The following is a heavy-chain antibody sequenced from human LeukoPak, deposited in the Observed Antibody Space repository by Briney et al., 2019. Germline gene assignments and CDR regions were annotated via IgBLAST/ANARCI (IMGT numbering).Heavy chain of an antibody. Sequence: PGGSLRLSCSASGFTFSSYAMHWVRQAPGKGLEYVSAISSNGGSTYYADPVKGRFTISRDNSKNTLYLQMSSLRAEDTAVYYCVKAPQPVLLWFGDSFDYWGQGTLVTVSS. CDR3: VKAPQPVLLWFGDSFDY. CDR1: GFTFSSYA. CDR2: ISSNGGST. J-gene: IGHJ4*02. V-gene: IGHV3-64D*06. D-gene: IGHD3-10*01.